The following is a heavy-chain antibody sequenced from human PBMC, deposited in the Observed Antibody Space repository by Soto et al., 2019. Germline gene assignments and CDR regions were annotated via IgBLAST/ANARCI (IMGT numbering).Heavy chain of an antibody. Sequence: EVQLLESGGGLVQPGGSLRLSFAASGFTFSSYAMNLVRPAPGKGLEWVSVISGSGGSTYYADAVKGRFTISRDNSKNTLYLQMNSLSAEDTAVYYCAKRTVGWYFDLWGRGTLVTVSS. V-gene: IGHV3-23*01. CDR1: GFTFSSYA. D-gene: IGHD4-17*01. CDR3: AKRTVGWYFDL. J-gene: IGHJ2*01. CDR2: ISGSGGST.